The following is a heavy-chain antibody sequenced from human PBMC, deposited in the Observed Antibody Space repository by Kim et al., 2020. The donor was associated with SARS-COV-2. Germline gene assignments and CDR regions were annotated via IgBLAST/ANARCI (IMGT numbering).Heavy chain of an antibody. CDR3: ARVVGGDGGLFDY. CDR2: IYHSGST. V-gene: IGHV4-30-2*01. J-gene: IGHJ4*02. CDR1: GGSISSGGYS. D-gene: IGHD2-15*01. Sequence: SETLSLTCAVSGGSISSGGYSWSWIRQPPGKGLEWIGYIYHSGSTYYNPSLKSRVTISVDRSKNQFSLKLSSVTAADTAVYYCARVVGGDGGLFDYWGQGTLVTVSS.